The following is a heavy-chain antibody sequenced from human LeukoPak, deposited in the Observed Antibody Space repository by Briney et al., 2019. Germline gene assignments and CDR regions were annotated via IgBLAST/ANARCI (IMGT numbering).Heavy chain of an antibody. CDR3: GRHCCSGPAKRVFDI. CDR2: ISYSGNT. Sequence: SETLSLTCTVSGGSIISSDYHWGWVRQPPGKGLEWIGTISYSGNTDYNPSLRSRVTISVDMSNNQFSLRLGSVTAADTAVYHCGRHCCSGPAKRVFDIWGQGTMVTVSS. V-gene: IGHV4-39*01. D-gene: IGHD2-15*01. CDR1: GGSIISSDYH. J-gene: IGHJ3*02.